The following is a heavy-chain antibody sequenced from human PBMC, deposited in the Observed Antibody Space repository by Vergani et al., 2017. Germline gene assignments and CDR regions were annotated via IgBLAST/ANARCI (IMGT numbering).Heavy chain of an antibody. J-gene: IGHJ6*02. V-gene: IGHV3-21*01. CDR2: ISSSSSYI. CDR1: GFTFSSDS. D-gene: IGHD3-10*01. Sequence: EVQPVESGGGLVKPGGSLRLFCAASGFTFSSDSMNWVRQAPGKGLEWVSSISSSSSYIYYADSVKGRFTISSDNAKHSLYLQMNSLRAEDTAVYYCARYRRYYGSGSYYNADYYYGMDVWGQGTTVTVSS. CDR3: ARYRRYYGSGSYYNADYYYGMDV.